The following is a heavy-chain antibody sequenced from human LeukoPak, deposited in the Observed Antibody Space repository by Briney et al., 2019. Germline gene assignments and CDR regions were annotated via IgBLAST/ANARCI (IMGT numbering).Heavy chain of an antibody. CDR3: ARIGTAMIDY. Sequence: SETLSLTCTVSGYSIRSGFYWGWIRQAPGKGLEWIGSIFQGGTTFYNPSLKSRVIISADTSNNEFSLKLSSVTAADTAVYYCARIGTAMIDYWGQGTLVTVSS. D-gene: IGHD5-18*01. V-gene: IGHV4-38-2*02. CDR2: IFQGGTT. J-gene: IGHJ4*02. CDR1: GYSIRSGFY.